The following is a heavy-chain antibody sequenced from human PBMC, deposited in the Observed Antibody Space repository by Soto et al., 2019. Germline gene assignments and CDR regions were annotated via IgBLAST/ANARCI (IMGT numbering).Heavy chain of an antibody. V-gene: IGHV4-59*01. CDR3: ARSGHSFGGVI. CDR2: IFYSGTA. Sequence: PSETLSLTCTVSGASMNNYYWSWIRQPPGKGLEYIGYIFYSGTADFNPSLRSRVTMSVDSSNNQFSLKLRSVTAADTAVYYCARSGHSFGGVIWGQGILVTVSS. D-gene: IGHD3-16*01. CDR1: GASMNNYY. J-gene: IGHJ4*02.